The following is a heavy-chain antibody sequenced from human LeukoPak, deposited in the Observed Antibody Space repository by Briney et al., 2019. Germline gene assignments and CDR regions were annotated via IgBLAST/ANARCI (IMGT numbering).Heavy chain of an antibody. CDR3: ARGGYSYGPRHFDY. D-gene: IGHD5-18*01. J-gene: IGHJ4*02. V-gene: IGHV4-34*01. CDR1: GGSFSGYY. CDR2: INHSGST. Sequence: PSETLSLTCAVYGGSFSGYYWSWIRQPPGRGLEWGGEINHSGSTNYNPSLKSRVTISVDTSKNQFSLKLSSVTAADTAVYYCARGGYSYGPRHFDYWGQGTLVTVSS.